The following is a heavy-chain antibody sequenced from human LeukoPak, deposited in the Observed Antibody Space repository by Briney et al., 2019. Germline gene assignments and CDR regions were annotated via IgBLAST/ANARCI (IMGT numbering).Heavy chain of an antibody. CDR3: ARDAAWPPQDLDY. J-gene: IGHJ4*02. CDR1: GFTFSTYS. V-gene: IGHV3-48*01. CDR2: ISSGSSAI. Sequence: GGSLRLSCAASGFTFSTYSMAWVRQAPGKGLEWVSYISSGSSAIYYADSVKGRFTISRDNARNSLSLQMNSLRAEDTAVYYCARDAAWPPQDLDYWGQGTLVTVSS. D-gene: IGHD6-13*01.